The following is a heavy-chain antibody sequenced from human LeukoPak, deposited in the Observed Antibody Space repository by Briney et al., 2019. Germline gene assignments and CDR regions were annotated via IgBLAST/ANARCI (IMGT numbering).Heavy chain of an antibody. V-gene: IGHV1-2*02. CDR3: ARDNSLRDTAWWFDP. CDR1: GYTFTGYY. D-gene: IGHD5-24*01. Sequence: GASVKVSCKASGYTFTGYYMHWVRQAPGQGLEWMGWITPNSGGTNYAQKFQGRVTMTRDMATSTDYLEVSSLRSEDTAVYYCARDNSLRDTAWWFDPWGQGTLVTVSS. CDR2: ITPNSGGT. J-gene: IGHJ5*02.